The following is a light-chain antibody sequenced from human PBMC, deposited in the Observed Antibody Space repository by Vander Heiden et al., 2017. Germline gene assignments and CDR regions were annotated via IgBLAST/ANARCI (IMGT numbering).Light chain of an antibody. Sequence: QSALTPPPSASGSPGQSVPISCTGTSSDIGSYKYVSWYQQYPGKAPILMIYEVSKRPSGVPDRFSGSKSGTTASLTISGLQAEDEADYYCSSYATSNNWVFGGGTKLTVL. CDR2: EVS. CDR1: SSDIGSYKY. CDR3: SSYATSNNWV. V-gene: IGLV2-8*01. J-gene: IGLJ3*02.